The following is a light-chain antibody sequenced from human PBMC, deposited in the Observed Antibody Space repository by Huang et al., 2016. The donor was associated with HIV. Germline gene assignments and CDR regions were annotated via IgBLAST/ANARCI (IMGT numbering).Light chain of an antibody. Sequence: DIVLTQSPATLSLSPGQRATLSCRASQNINNYLVWYQQKPGQAPRLLIYDSFNRATGIPDRFSGSGSGTDCTLTINTLEPEDFAVYYCQQRGAWPLTFGGGTKVEIK. CDR3: QQRGAWPLT. J-gene: IGKJ4*01. CDR2: DSF. V-gene: IGKV3-11*01. CDR1: QNINNY.